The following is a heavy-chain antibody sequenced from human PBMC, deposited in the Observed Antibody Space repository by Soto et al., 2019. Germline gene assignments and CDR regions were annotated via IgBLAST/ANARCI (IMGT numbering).Heavy chain of an antibody. J-gene: IGHJ5*02. CDR2: INHTGTT. V-gene: IGHV4-34*01. CDR1: GGSFSGHY. CDR3: ARGRGFDP. Sequence: SETLSLPCAVYGGSFSGHYWNWIRQPPGKGLEWLGEINHTGTTNYNASLKSRLTISVDTSKNELFLKLTAVTAADTAVYYCARGRGFDPWGQGTLVTVSS.